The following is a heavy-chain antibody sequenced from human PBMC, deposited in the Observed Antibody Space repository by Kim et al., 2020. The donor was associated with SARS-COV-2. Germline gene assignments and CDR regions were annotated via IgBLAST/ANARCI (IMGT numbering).Heavy chain of an antibody. CDR2: ISNDETYK. Sequence: GGSLRLSSAASGFSFSSRGIHWVRQAPGKGLEWVAVISNDETYKNYADSVKGRFTISRDNSKNTVDLQMNSLRVEDTAVYYCARAREKSFDYWGQGTLVTVSS. CDR3: ARAREKSFDY. CDR1: GFSFSSRG. J-gene: IGHJ4*02. V-gene: IGHV3-30*03.